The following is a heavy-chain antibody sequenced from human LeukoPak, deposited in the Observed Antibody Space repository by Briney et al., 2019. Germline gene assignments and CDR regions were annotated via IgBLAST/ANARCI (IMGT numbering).Heavy chain of an antibody. CDR2: ISGNGGST. CDR3: ARDRDGWGTLDY. J-gene: IGHJ4*02. CDR1: GFTFSSFA. Sequence: PGGSLRLSCAASGFTFSSFATNWVRQAPGKGLEWVASISGNGGSTYYADSVKGRFTISRDNSKNTLYLQMNSLRAEDTAVYYCARDRDGWGTLDYWGQGTLVTVSS. V-gene: IGHV3-23*01. D-gene: IGHD5-24*01.